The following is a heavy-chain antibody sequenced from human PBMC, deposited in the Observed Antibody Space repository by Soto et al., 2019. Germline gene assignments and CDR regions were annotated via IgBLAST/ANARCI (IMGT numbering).Heavy chain of an antibody. CDR3: ARGEVEQQLVNAFDI. Sequence: QVQLVQSGAEVKKPGSSVKVSCKASGGTFSSYAISWVRQAPGQGLEWMGGIIPIFGTANYAQKFQGRVTMTADEYTSTTYMEQSSLRYEDTAVYYCARGEVEQQLVNAFDIWGQGTIVNVSS. V-gene: IGHV1-69*12. D-gene: IGHD6-13*01. CDR1: GGTFSSYA. CDR2: IIPIFGTA. J-gene: IGHJ3*02.